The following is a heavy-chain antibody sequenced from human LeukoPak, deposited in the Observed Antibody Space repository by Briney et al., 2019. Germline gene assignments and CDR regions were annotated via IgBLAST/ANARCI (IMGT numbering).Heavy chain of an antibody. D-gene: IGHD3-3*01. CDR3: ASSTGFWSGYDY. J-gene: IGHJ4*02. V-gene: IGHV3-33*01. CDR1: GFTFSSNG. Sequence: GGSLRLSCAASGFTFSSNGMHWVRQAPGKGLEWVAVIWYDGSNKYYADSVKGRFTISRDNSKNTLYLQMNSLRAEDTAVYYCASSTGFWSGYDYWGQGTLVTVSS. CDR2: IWYDGSNK.